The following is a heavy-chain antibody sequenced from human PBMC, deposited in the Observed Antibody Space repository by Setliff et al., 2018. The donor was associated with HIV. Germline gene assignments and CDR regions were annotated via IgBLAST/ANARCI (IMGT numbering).Heavy chain of an antibody. J-gene: IGHJ2*01. CDR2: IYPGDSDT. D-gene: IGHD3-9*01. CDR3: ARALDFLTKELNWFFHV. Sequence: GESLKISCKASGYRFTSYWIAWVRQMPGKGLEWMEIIYPGDSDTRYSPSFQGQVTISADKSITTAYLQWSSLKASDTAIYYCARALDFLTKELNWFFHVWGRGTLVTVSS. CDR1: GYRFTSYW. V-gene: IGHV5-51*01.